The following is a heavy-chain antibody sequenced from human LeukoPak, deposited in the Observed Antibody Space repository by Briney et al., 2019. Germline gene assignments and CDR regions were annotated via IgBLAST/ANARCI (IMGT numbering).Heavy chain of an antibody. CDR2: IYYSGST. CDR1: GGSISSYY. Sequence: ASETLSLTCTVSGGSISSYYWSWIRQPPGEGLEWIGYIYYSGSTNYNPSLKSRVTISVDTSKNQFSLKLSSVTAADTAVYYCARDSGYSYGLDYWGQGTLVTVSS. J-gene: IGHJ4*02. V-gene: IGHV4-59*01. CDR3: ARDSGYSYGLDY. D-gene: IGHD5-18*01.